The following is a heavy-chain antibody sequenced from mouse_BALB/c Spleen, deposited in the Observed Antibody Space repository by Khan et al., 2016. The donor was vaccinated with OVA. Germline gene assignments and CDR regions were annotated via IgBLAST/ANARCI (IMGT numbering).Heavy chain of an antibody. D-gene: IGHD3-3*01. V-gene: IGHV3-2*02. J-gene: IGHJ3*01. CDR1: GYSITSDYA. CDR2: ISFSGST. Sequence: EVKLEVSGPGLVKPSQSLSLTCTVTGYSITSDYAWNWIRQFPGNKLEWMGYISFSGSTSYNPSLKSRISITRDTSKNQFVLQLNSVTTEDTATYYCARGRAYWGQGTLVTVSA. CDR3: ARGRAY.